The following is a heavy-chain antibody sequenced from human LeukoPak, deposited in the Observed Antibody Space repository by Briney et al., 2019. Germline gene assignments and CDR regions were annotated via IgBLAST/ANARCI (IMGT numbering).Heavy chain of an antibody. D-gene: IGHD1-26*01. CDR3: ARDPLRGIVGPQTFDY. CDR2: INPSDVST. CDR1: GGTFSSYA. V-gene: IGHV1-46*01. J-gene: IGHJ4*02. Sequence: ASVKVSCKASGGTFSSYAISWVRQAPGQGLEWMGMINPSDVSTSYAQKFQGRVTMTRDMSTTTVYMELTSLRSEGTAVYYCARDPLRGIVGPQTFDYWGQGTPVTVSS.